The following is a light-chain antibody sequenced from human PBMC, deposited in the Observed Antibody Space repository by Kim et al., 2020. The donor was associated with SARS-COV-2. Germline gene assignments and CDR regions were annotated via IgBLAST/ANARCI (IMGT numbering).Light chain of an antibody. J-gene: IGKJ4*01. V-gene: IGKV3-11*01. CDR2: DAS. Sequence: ETVLTQSPATLSLSPGERATLSCRASQSLSTYLAWYQQKPGQAPRLLIYDASHRATGIPDRFSGSGSGTDFTLTINSLEPEDFAVYYCQQHTDWPNTFGGGTKVDIK. CDR3: QQHTDWPNT. CDR1: QSLSTY.